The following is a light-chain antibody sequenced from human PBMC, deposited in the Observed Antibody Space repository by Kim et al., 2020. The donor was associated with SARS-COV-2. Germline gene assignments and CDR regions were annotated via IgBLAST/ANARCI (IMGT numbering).Light chain of an antibody. CDR2: GNN. V-gene: IGLV1-51*01. Sequence: QLVLTQPPSVSAAPGQKVTISCSGSSSNIGNSSVSWYQQLPGTAPKLLIYGNNKRPSGIPDRFSGSKSGTSATLGITGLQTGDEADYYCGTWDSSLSAVVFGGGTQLTVL. CDR1: SSNIGNSS. J-gene: IGLJ2*01. CDR3: GTWDSSLSAVV.